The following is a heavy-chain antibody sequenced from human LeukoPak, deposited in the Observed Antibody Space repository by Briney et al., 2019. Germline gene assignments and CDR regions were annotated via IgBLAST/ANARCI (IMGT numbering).Heavy chain of an antibody. D-gene: IGHD3-22*01. CDR2: IHHSGST. CDR1: GGSISSRNW. CDR3: ARDFSDSSGYYHEIIYYMDV. J-gene: IGHJ6*03. V-gene: IGHV4-4*02. Sequence: KPSGTLSLTCAVSGGSISSRNWWSWVRQPPGKGLEWIAEIHHSGSTNYNPSLKSRVTISVDKSKNQFSLKLSSVTAADTAVYYCARDFSDSSGYYHEIIYYMDVWGKGTTVTISS.